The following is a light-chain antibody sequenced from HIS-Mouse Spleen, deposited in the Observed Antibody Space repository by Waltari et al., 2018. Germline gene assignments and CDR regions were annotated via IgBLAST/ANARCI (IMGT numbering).Light chain of an antibody. CDR1: SSDVGGYNY. Sequence: QSALTQPRSVSGSPGQSVTISCPGTSSDVGGYNYVSWYQLHPGKAPKLMIYDVSKRPSGVPDRFSGSKSGNTASLTISGLQAEDEADYYCCSYAGSVVFGGGTKLTVL. J-gene: IGLJ2*01. CDR2: DVS. CDR3: CSYAGSVV. V-gene: IGLV2-11*01.